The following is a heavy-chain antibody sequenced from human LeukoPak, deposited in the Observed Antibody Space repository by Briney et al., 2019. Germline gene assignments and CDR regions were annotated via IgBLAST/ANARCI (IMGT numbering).Heavy chain of an antibody. CDR3: ARAGTCSSTSCDGGIEY. CDR2: ISTTSTYI. D-gene: IGHD2-2*01. J-gene: IGHJ4*02. Sequence: GGPLRLSCAASGFAFSSYNMKWVRQAPGKGLEWVSFISTTSTYIYYADSVKGRFTVSRDNSKNLLYLQMDSLRVEDTAVYYCARAGTCSSTSCDGGIEYWGQGTLVTVSS. CDR1: GFAFSSYN. V-gene: IGHV3-21*06.